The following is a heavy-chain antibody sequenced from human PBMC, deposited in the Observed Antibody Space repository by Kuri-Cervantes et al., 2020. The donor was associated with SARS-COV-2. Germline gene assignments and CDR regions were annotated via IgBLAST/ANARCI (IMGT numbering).Heavy chain of an antibody. V-gene: IGHV4-59*01. CDR3: ARDTSAYQNYYYYYGVDI. CDR2: ISYSGNT. Sequence: SETLSLTCTVSGGSISSYYWSWIRQPPGKGMEWIGSISYSGNTNYNPSLQNRVSILIDTSKNQFSLRLTSVTAADTAVYYCARDTSAYQNYYYYYGVDIWGQGTTVTVSS. J-gene: IGHJ6*02. D-gene: IGHD2-2*01. CDR1: GGSISSYY.